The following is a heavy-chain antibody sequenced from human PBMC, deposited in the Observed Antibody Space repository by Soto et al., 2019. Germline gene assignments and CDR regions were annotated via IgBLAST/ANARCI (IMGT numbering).Heavy chain of an antibody. CDR3: ARHVDSQSWFDP. V-gene: IGHV4-59*08. CDR2: IYYSGST. D-gene: IGHD3-9*01. CDR1: GGSISSYY. Sequence: SETLSLTCTVSGGSISSYYWSWIRQPPGKGLEWIGYIYYSGSTNYNPSLKSRVTISVDTSKNQFSLKLSSVTAADTAVYYCARHVDSQSWFDPWGQGTLVTVSS. J-gene: IGHJ5*02.